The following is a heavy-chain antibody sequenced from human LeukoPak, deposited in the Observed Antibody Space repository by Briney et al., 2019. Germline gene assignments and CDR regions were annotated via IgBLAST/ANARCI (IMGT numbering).Heavy chain of an antibody. Sequence: SETLSLTCTVSGGSISSYYWSWIRQPAGKGLEWIGRIYTSGSTTYNPSLKSRVTMSVDTSKNQFSLKLSSVTAADTAVYYCARAPDIVVVVGRGVFDYWGQGTLVTVSS. D-gene: IGHD2-15*01. J-gene: IGHJ4*02. V-gene: IGHV4-4*07. CDR2: IYTSGST. CDR3: ARAPDIVVVVGRGVFDY. CDR1: GGSISSYY.